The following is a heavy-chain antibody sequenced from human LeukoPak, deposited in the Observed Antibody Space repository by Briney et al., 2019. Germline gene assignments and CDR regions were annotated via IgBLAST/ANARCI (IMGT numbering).Heavy chain of an antibody. CDR2: ISAYNGNT. CDR1: GYTFTSYG. CDR3: ARGRSYGSWSQPLDY. J-gene: IGHJ4*02. V-gene: IGHV1-18*01. D-gene: IGHD6-13*01. Sequence: GASVKVSCKASGYTFTSYGISWVRQAPGQGLEWMGWISAYNGNTNYAQKLQGRVTMTTDTSTSTAYMELSRLRSDDTAVYYCARGRSYGSWSQPLDYWGQGTLVTVSS.